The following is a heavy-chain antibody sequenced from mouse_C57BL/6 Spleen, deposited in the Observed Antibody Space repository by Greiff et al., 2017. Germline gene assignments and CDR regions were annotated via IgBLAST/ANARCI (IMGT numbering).Heavy chain of an antibody. D-gene: IGHD1-1*01. Sequence: VQLQQSGPELVKPGASVKISCKASGYTFNDYYMNWVKQSHGKSLEWIGDINPNNGGTSYNQKFKGKATLTVDKSSSTAYMELRSLTSEDSAVYYCARELLLRRAMDYWGQGTSVTVSS. CDR2: INPNNGGT. CDR1: GYTFNDYY. V-gene: IGHV1-26*01. CDR3: ARELLLRRAMDY. J-gene: IGHJ4*01.